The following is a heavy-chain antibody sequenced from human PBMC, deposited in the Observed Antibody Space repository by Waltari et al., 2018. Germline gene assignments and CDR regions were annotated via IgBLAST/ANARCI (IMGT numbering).Heavy chain of an antibody. CDR3: ARGGGPYEFWRGYSLWFDT. CDR2: IYYSGTT. V-gene: IGHV4-59*11. Sequence: QLHLQESGPGLVKPWETLSLTCSFSKGSISNQYWSWLPQTPGQGLQWLGYIYYSGTTSYNPSLKSRLTISVDTWKNQFSLKLTSVTAADTGVYYCARGGGPYEFWRGYSLWFDTWGQGTLVTVSS. CDR1: KGSISNQY. J-gene: IGHJ5*02. D-gene: IGHD2-21*01.